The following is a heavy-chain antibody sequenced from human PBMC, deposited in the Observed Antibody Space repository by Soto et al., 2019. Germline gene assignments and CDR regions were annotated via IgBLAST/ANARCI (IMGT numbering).Heavy chain of an antibody. CDR3: AKDHEYSSSSLYSHNWFDP. V-gene: IGHV3-23*01. Sequence: EVQLLESGGGLVQPAGSLRLSCAASGFTFSSYAMSWVRQAPGKGLEWGSAISGSGGSTYYADSVKGRSTISRDNSKNTLYLQRTSLRAEDTAVYYCAKDHEYSSSSLYSHNWFDPWGQGTLVTVSS. J-gene: IGHJ5*02. CDR1: GFTFSSYA. CDR2: ISGSGGST. D-gene: IGHD6-13*01.